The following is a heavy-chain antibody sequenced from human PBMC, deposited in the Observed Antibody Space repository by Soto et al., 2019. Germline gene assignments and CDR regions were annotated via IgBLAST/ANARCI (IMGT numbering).Heavy chain of an antibody. CDR2: IYYSGST. J-gene: IGHJ4*02. V-gene: IGHV4-39*01. Sequence: SETLSLTCAVSDASISSSSYYWGWIRQPPGKGLEWIGSIYYSGSTSYNPSLKSRVAISVDTSKNQFSLKLNSVTAADTAVYYCVRIIIVAPDIDYWGQGTLVTVSS. CDR3: VRIIIVAPDIDY. D-gene: IGHD5-12*01. CDR1: DASISSSSYY.